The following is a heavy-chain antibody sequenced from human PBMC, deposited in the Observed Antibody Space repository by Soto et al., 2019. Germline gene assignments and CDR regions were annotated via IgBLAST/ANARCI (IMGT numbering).Heavy chain of an antibody. D-gene: IGHD2-15*01. V-gene: IGHV3-9*01. Sequence: EVQLVESGGGLVQPGRSLRLSCAASGFTFDDYAMHWVRQAPGKGLEWVSGISWNSGSIGYADSVKGRFTISRDNAKNSLYLQMNSLRAEDTALYYCAKDMRWGMVAATPKGAFDIWGQGTMVTVSS. CDR2: ISWNSGSI. CDR3: AKDMRWGMVAATPKGAFDI. J-gene: IGHJ3*02. CDR1: GFTFDDYA.